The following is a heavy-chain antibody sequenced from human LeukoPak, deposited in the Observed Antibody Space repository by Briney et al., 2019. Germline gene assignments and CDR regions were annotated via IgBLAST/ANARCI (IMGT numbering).Heavy chain of an antibody. CDR3: ARGTDRWFDP. D-gene: IGHD1-1*01. CDR2: INPSGGST. J-gene: IGHJ5*02. V-gene: IGHV1-46*01. Sequence: ASLKVSCKASGYTFTGYYMHWMRQAPGQGLEWMGIINPSGGSTSYAQKFQGRVTMTRDMSTSTVYMELSSLRSEDTAVYYCARGTDRWFDPWGQGTLVTVSS. CDR1: GYTFTGYY.